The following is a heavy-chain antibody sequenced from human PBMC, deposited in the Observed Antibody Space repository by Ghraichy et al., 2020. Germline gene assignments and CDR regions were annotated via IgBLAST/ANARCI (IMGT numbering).Heavy chain of an antibody. J-gene: IGHJ6*03. CDR3: ARGGRIVVAGMTNYMDV. CDR1: GFIVSSNY. Sequence: GGSLRLSCAASGFIVSSNYMSWVRQAPGKGLEWVSVLYSGGSTYYADSVKGRFTISRDKSKNTLYLHMNSLRAEDTAMYYCARGGRIVVAGMTNYMDVWGKGTTVTVSS. V-gene: IGHV3-53*01. D-gene: IGHD6-19*01. CDR2: LYSGGST.